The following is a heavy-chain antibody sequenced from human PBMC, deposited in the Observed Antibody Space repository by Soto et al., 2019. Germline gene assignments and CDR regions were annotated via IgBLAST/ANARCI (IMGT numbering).Heavy chain of an antibody. CDR1: GGSISSYY. CDR2: IYYSGST. J-gene: IGHJ3*02. CDR3: ARHDAATRTYDAFDI. Sequence: SETLSLTCTVPGGSISSYYWSWIRQPPGKGLEWIGYIYYSGSTNYNPSLKSRVTISVDTSKNQFSLKLSSVTAADTAVYYCARHDAATRTYDAFDIWGQGTMVT. V-gene: IGHV4-59*08. D-gene: IGHD5-12*01.